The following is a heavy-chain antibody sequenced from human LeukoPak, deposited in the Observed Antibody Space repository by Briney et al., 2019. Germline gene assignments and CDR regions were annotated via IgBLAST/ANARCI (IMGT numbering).Heavy chain of an antibody. V-gene: IGHV3-21*01. J-gene: IGHJ6*02. CDR2: ISSSSSNI. CDR3: ARDLSSGWYYYYGMDV. Sequence: GGSLRLSCAASGFTFSSYNMSWVRQAPGKGLEWVSSISSSSSNIYYADSVKGRFTISRDNAKNSLYLQMNSLRAEDTAVYYCARDLSSGWYYYYGMDVWGQGTTVPVSS. CDR1: GFTFSSYN. D-gene: IGHD6-19*01.